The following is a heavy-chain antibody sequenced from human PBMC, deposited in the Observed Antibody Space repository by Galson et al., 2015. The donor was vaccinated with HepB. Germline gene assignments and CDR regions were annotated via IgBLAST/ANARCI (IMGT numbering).Heavy chain of an antibody. V-gene: IGHV3-15*01. J-gene: IGHJ4*02. Sequence: SLRLSCAASGFTFSNAWMSWVRQAPGKGLEWVGRIKSKTDGGTTDYAAPVKGRFTISRDDSKNTLYLQMNSLKTEDTAVYYCTTVVAAAGKWRYYFDYWGQGTLVTVSS. CDR3: TTVVAAAGKWRYYFDY. CDR2: IKSKTDGGTT. D-gene: IGHD6-13*01. CDR1: GFTFSNAW.